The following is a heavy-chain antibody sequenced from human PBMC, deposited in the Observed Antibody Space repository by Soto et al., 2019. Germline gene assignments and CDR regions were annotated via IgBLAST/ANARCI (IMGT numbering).Heavy chain of an antibody. CDR3: ARVAGRGGLNGMDV. V-gene: IGHV4-4*07. Sequence: PSETLSLTCTVSGGSISSYYWSWIRQPAGKGLEWIGRIYTSGSTNYNPSLKSRVTMSVDTSKNQFSLKLSSVAAADTAVYYCARVAGRGGLNGMDVWGQGTTVTVSS. CDR1: GGSISSYY. CDR2: IYTSGST. J-gene: IGHJ6*02.